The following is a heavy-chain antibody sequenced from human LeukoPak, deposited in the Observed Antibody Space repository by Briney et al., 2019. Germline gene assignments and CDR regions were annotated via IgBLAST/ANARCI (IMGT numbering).Heavy chain of an antibody. J-gene: IGHJ4*02. Sequence: SQTLSLTRAISGDSVSSKSAAWNWIRQSPSRGLEWLGRTYYRSKWYNDYAVSVKSRITINPDTSKNQFSLQLNSVTPEDTAVYFCARDQIASAGPNDYWGQGTLVTVSS. CDR3: ARDQIASAGPNDY. V-gene: IGHV6-1*01. D-gene: IGHD6-13*01. CDR1: GDSVSSKSAA. CDR2: TYYRSKWYN.